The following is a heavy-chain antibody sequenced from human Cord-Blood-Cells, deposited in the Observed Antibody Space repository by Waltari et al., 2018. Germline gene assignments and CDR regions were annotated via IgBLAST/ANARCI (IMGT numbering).Heavy chain of an antibody. Sequence: PGKGLEWMAIIYPGDCDTRYSPSFQGQVTISADKDIRTAYLQWSSLKASDTAMYCWARPLPGEVWFDPWGQGTLVTVSS. V-gene: IGHV5-51*01. CDR3: ARPLPGEVWFDP. D-gene: IGHD7-27*01. J-gene: IGHJ5*02. CDR2: IYPGDCDT.